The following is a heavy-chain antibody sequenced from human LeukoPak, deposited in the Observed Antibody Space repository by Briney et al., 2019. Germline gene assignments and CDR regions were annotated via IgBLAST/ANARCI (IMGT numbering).Heavy chain of an antibody. CDR3: ASDSPDFMTTVVTGVDY. Sequence: SVKASCKASGGTFSSYAISWVRQAPGQGLEWMGRIIPILGIANYAQKFQGRVTITADKSTSTAYMELSSLRSEDTAVYYCASDSPDFMTTVVTGVDYWGQGTLVTVSS. CDR2: IIPILGIA. J-gene: IGHJ4*02. CDR1: GGTFSSYA. D-gene: IGHD4-23*01. V-gene: IGHV1-69*04.